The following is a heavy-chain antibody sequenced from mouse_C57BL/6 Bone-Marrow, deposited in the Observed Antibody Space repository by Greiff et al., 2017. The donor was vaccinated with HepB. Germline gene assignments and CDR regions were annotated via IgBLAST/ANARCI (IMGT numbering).Heavy chain of an antibody. CDR2: IWSGGST. CDR1: GFSLTSYG. V-gene: IGHV2-2*01. Sequence: LMESGPGLVQPSQRLSITCTVSGFSLTSYGVHWVRRSPGKGLEWLGAIWSGGSTDFNAAFISRLSISKDNSKSQVFFKMNSLQADDTAIYYCARNWELRRYYFDYWGQGTTLTVSS. J-gene: IGHJ2*01. CDR3: ARNWELRRYYFDY. D-gene: IGHD1-1*01.